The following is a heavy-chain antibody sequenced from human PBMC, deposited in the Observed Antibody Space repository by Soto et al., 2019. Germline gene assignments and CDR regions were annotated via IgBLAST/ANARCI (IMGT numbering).Heavy chain of an antibody. CDR3: ASNSGYDYLFWFDP. D-gene: IGHD5-12*01. CDR1: GGTFSSYA. J-gene: IGHJ5*02. CDR2: IIPIFGTA. Sequence: SVKVSCKASGGTFSSYAISWVRQAPGQGLEWMGGIIPIFGTANYAQKFQGRVTITADESTSTAYMELSSLRSEDTAVYYCASNSGYDYLFWFDPWGQGTLVTVSS. V-gene: IGHV1-69*13.